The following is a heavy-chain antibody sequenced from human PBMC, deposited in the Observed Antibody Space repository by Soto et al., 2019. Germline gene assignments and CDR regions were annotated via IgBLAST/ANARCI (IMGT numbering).Heavy chain of an antibody. CDR1: GGSISSSTYY. J-gene: IGHJ4*02. D-gene: IGHD3-22*01. CDR2: VYYSGST. CDR3: ARHQYYYDSSGYTLDY. Sequence: XETLSLTCTVSGGSISSSTYYWGWIRQPPGKGLEWIGSVYYSGSTYYNPSLKSRVTISVDTSNNQFSLKLNSVTAADTAVYYCARHQYYYDSSGYTLDYWGQGTLVTVSS. V-gene: IGHV4-39*01.